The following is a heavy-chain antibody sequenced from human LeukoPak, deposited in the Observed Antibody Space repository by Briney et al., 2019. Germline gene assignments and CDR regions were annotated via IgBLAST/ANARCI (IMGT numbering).Heavy chain of an antibody. D-gene: IGHD1-26*01. CDR2: IKQDGSEK. CDR3: TLPPLGGNALYM. Sequence: GGSVRLSCAASGFIFSSYWMSWVRQAPGKGREWVANIKQDGSEKYYVDSVKGRFTISRDNAKNSLYLQMNSISVPHPAKYGRTLPPLGGNALYMWGEKTTVSVSP. CDR1: GFIFSSYW. V-gene: IGHV3-7*01. J-gene: IGHJ3*02.